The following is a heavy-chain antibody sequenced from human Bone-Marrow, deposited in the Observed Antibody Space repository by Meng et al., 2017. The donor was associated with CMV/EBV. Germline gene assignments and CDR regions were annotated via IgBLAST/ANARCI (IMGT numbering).Heavy chain of an antibody. V-gene: IGHV1-69*10. J-gene: IGHJ6*02. D-gene: IGHD3-22*01. CDR3: ARLFASDYYSDYYYGMDV. CDR2: IIPILGIT. CDR1: GGPFSNYA. Sequence: SVKVSCKASGGPFSNYAINWVRQAPGQGLEWMGGIIPILGITNYAQRFQGRVTITADKSTSTAYMALSSLRSEDTAVYYCARLFASDYYSDYYYGMDVLGQTTTATVSS.